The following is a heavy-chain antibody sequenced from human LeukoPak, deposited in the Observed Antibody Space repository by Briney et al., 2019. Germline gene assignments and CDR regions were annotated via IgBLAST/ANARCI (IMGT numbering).Heavy chain of an antibody. CDR3: ARGTNYYDSSGYDF. Sequence: SGGSLRLSCAASGFTFSSYAMSWVRQAPGKGLEWVSAISGSGGSTYYADSVKGRFTISRDNSKNTLYLQMNSLRAEDTAVYYCARGTNYYDSSGYDFWGQGTLVTVSS. D-gene: IGHD3-22*01. CDR2: ISGSGGST. V-gene: IGHV3-23*01. J-gene: IGHJ4*02. CDR1: GFTFSSYA.